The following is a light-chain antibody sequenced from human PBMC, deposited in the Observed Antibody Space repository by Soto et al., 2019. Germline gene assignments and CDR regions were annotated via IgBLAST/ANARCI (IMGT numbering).Light chain of an antibody. J-gene: IGLJ1*01. CDR2: DVS. CDR1: SSDVGGYDF. V-gene: IGLV2-14*03. Sequence: QSVLTQPASVSGSPGQSITISCTGSSSDVGGYDFVSWYQHHPGKAPRLMIFDVSNRPSAVSNRFSGSKSGNTASLTISGLQAADEGDYYCASYTSRSTLVFGTGTKLTVL. CDR3: ASYTSRSTLV.